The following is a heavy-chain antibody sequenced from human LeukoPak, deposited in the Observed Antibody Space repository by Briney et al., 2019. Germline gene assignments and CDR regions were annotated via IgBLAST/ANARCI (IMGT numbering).Heavy chain of an antibody. CDR3: ARDQLLLSPFDS. J-gene: IGHJ4*02. D-gene: IGHD2-2*01. V-gene: IGHV4-59*01. Sequence: SATLSLTCTVSGGSISSYYWSWIRPPPGKGLEWIGYIYYSGSTNYNPSLKSRVTISVDTSKTPFSLKLSSVTAAATAVYYCARDQLLLSPFDSWGQGTLVTVSS. CDR2: IYYSGST. CDR1: GGSISSYY.